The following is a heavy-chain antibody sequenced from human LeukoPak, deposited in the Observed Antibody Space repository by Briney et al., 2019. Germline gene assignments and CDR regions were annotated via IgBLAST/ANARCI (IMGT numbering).Heavy chain of an antibody. CDR2: IWYDGSNK. CDR1: GFTFRSYG. D-gene: IGHD1-26*01. V-gene: IGHV3-33*06. J-gene: IGHJ4*02. CDR3: AKEKYSGSYYDY. Sequence: PGGSLRLSCAASGFTFRSYGMHWVRQAPGKGLEWVAVIWYDGSNKYYADSVKGRFTISRDNSKNTLYLQMNSLRAEDTAVYYCAKEKYSGSYYDYWGQGTLVTVSS.